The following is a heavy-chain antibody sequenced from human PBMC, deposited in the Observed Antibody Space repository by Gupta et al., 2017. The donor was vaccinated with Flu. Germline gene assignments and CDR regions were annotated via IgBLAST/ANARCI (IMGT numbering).Heavy chain of an antibody. J-gene: IGHJ4*02. Sequence: EVQLVESGGGLVKPGGSLRLSCAASGFTFSNVWMSWVRQAPGKGLEWVGRIKSKTDGGTTDYAAPVKGRFTISRDDSKNTLYLQMNSLKTEDTAVYYCTTGPPPLPLVVGAAAYDYWGQGTLVTVSS. V-gene: IGHV3-15*01. D-gene: IGHD6-6*01. CDR2: IKSKTDGGTT. CDR3: TTGPPPLPLVVGAAAYDY. CDR1: GFTFSNVW.